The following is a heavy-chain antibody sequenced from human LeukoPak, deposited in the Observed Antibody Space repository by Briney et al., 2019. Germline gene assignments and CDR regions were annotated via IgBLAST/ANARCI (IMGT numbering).Heavy chain of an antibody. J-gene: IGHJ5*02. CDR2: ISSSSSYI. D-gene: IGHD3-3*01. CDR1: GFTFSTYD. V-gene: IGHV3-21*01. CDR3: ASPVGGYPS. Sequence: GGSLRLSCAASGFTFSTYDMHWVRQAPGKGLEWVSSISSSSSYIYYADSVKGRFTISGDNAKNSLYLQMNSLRAEDTAVYYCASPVGGYPSWGQGTLVTVSS.